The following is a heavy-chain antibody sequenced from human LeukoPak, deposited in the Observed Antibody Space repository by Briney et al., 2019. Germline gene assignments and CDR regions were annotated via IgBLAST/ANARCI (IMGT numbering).Heavy chain of an antibody. CDR1: GFTFSSYA. Sequence: GGSLRLSCAASGFTFSSYAMSWVRQAPGKGLEWVSAISGSGVSTYYADSVKGRFTISRDNSKNTLYLQINSLRAEDTAVYYCANARGSGYSGFDGRYYFDYWGQGTLVTVSS. V-gene: IGHV3-23*01. CDR3: ANARGSGYSGFDGRYYFDY. D-gene: IGHD5-12*01. J-gene: IGHJ4*02. CDR2: ISGSGVST.